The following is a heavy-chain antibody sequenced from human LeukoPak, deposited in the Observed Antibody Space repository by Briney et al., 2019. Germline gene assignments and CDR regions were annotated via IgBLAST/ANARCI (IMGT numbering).Heavy chain of an antibody. V-gene: IGHV1-2*02. CDR2: INPNSGDT. CDR3: DRSRTSSGFLFDY. J-gene: IGHJ4*02. D-gene: IGHD3-10*01. CDR1: AYTFTGYY. Sequence: GSSVNVSCQASAYTFTGYYMHWVRQAPGQGLEWMGWINPNSGDTNYAQKFQGRVTMTRDTSISTAYMKLSSMRSVDTAVYYCDRSRTSSGFLFDYWGQGTLVTVSS.